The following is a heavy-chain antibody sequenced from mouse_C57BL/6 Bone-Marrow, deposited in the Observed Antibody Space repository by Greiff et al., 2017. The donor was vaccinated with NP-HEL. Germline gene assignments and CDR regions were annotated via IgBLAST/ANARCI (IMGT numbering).Heavy chain of an antibody. CDR1: GYTFTSYW. D-gene: IGHD3-1*01. V-gene: IGHV1-69*01. CDR2: FDPSDSYT. J-gene: IGHJ2*01. Sequence: VQLQQPGAELVMPGASVKLSCKASGYTFTSYWMHWVKQRPGQGLEWIGEFDPSDSYTNYNQKFKGKSTLTVDKSSSTAYMQLSSLTSEDSAVYYCARSGPFDCWGQGTTLKVSS. CDR3: ARSGPFDC.